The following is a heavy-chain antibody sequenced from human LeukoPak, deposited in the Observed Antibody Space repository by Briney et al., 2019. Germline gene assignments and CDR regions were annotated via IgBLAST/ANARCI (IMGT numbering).Heavy chain of an antibody. J-gene: IGHJ4*02. V-gene: IGHV4-59*08. CDR2: IYSSGST. D-gene: IGHD3-10*01. Sequence: SETLFLTCTVSGDSINNYYWSWIRQSPGKGLEWIGYIYSSGSTKYNPSLKSRVTISVDTSKNQFSLKLSSVTAADTAVYYCARHRGSGSPYFDYWGQGTLVTVSS. CDR1: GDSINNYY. CDR3: ARHRGSGSPYFDY.